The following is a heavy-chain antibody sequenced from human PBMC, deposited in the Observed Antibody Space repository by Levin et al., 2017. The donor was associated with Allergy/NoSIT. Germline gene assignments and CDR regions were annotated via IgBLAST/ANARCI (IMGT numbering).Heavy chain of an antibody. CDR3: ARDPRRRDYAELGYPYFGYFDR. Sequence: QAPGKGLEWVAVISYDGSNKYYADSVKGRFTISRDNSKNTLYLQMNSLRAEDTAVYYCARDPRRRDYAELGYPYFGYFDRWGRGTLVTVSS. CDR2: ISYDGSNK. J-gene: IGHJ2*01. D-gene: IGHD4-17*01. V-gene: IGHV3-30-3*01.